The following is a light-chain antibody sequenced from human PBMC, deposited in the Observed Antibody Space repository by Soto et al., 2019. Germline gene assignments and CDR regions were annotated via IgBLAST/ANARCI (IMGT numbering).Light chain of an antibody. Sequence: DIQMTQSPSTLSASVGDRVTITCRASQSISTWLAWYQQKLGKAPKLLIYKASTLESGVPSRFSGSGSGTEFTLTITSLQPDDFATYYCQQYNTYSRTCGQGTKVEIK. V-gene: IGKV1-5*03. CDR3: QQYNTYSRT. CDR2: KAS. CDR1: QSISTW. J-gene: IGKJ1*01.